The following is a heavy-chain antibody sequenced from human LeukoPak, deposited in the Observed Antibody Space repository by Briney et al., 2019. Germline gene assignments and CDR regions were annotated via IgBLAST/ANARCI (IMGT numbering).Heavy chain of an antibody. J-gene: IGHJ6*02. CDR3: ARGRGGDCSSTSCPVPFYGMDV. CDR2: INHSGST. Sequence: SETLSLTCAVYGGSFSGYYWSWIRQPPGKGLEWIGEINHSGSTNYNPSLKSRVTISVDTSKNQFSLKLSSVTAADTAVYYCARGRGGDCSSTSCPVPFYGMDVWGQGTTVTVSS. V-gene: IGHV4-34*01. D-gene: IGHD2-2*01. CDR1: GGSFSGYY.